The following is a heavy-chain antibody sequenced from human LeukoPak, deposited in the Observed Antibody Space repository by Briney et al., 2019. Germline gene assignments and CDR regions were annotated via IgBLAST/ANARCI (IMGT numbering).Heavy chain of an antibody. J-gene: IGHJ4*02. CDR1: GFMLSMHW. CDR3: AKGENYYDSSELGY. D-gene: IGHD3-22*01. CDR2: IKQDGSEK. Sequence: GGSLSLSCAASGFMLSMHWMSWVRQAPGKGLEWVANIKQDGSEKYYVDSVKGRFTISRDNSKNTLYLQMNSLRAEDTAVYYCAKGENYYDSSELGYWGQGTLVTVSS. V-gene: IGHV3-7*03.